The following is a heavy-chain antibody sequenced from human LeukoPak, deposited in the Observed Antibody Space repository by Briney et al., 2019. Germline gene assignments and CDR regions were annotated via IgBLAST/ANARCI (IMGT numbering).Heavy chain of an antibody. J-gene: IGHJ4*02. CDR3: ASGGIYYGAAFDF. CDR1: GFTFSNYE. V-gene: IGHV3-48*03. Sequence: QPGGSLRLSCAASGFTFSNYEMNWVRQAPGKGLEWVSYISSSGSTIYYADSVKGRFTISRDNAKNSLYLQMNSLRAEDTALYYCASGGIYYGAAFDFWGQGSLVTVSA. D-gene: IGHD1-26*01. CDR2: ISSSGSTI.